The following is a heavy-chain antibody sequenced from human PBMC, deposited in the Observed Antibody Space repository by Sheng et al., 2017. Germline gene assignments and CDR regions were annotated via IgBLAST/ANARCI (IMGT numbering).Heavy chain of an antibody. CDR2: INHSGST. V-gene: IGHV4-34*01. D-gene: IGHD1-1*01. CDR1: GGSFSGYY. CDR3: ARGRPGTPRYLKDNWYFDL. J-gene: IGHJ2*01. Sequence: QVQLQQWGAGLLKPSETLSLTCAVYGGSFSGYYWSWIRQPPGKGLEWIGEINHSGSTNYNPSLKSRVTISVDTSKNQFSLKLSSVTAADTAVYYCARGRPGTPRYLKDNWYFDLWGLAPWSLSPQ.